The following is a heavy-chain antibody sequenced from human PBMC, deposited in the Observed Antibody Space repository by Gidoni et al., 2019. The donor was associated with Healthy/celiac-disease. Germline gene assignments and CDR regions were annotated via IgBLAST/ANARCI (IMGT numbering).Heavy chain of an antibody. V-gene: IGHV3-15*07. Sequence: EVQLVESGGGLVKPGGSLRLSCAASGFTFSNAWLNWVRQAPGKGLEWVGRIKSKTDGGTTDYAAPVKGRFTISRDDSKNTLYLQMNSLKTEDTAVYYCTTAPLYYDFWSGYCGPFDPWGQGTLVTVSS. D-gene: IGHD3-3*01. CDR2: IKSKTDGGTT. CDR3: TTAPLYYDFWSGYCGPFDP. J-gene: IGHJ5*02. CDR1: GFTFSNAW.